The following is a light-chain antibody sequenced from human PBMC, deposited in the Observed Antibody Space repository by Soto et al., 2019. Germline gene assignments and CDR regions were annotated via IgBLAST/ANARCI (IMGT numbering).Light chain of an antibody. CDR3: SSYTSSSTLVV. V-gene: IGLV2-14*01. CDR2: EVS. CDR1: SSDVGGYNY. J-gene: IGLJ2*01. Sequence: QSALTQPASVSGSPGQSITISCTGTSSDVGGYNYVSWYQHHPGKAPKLMIYEVSNRPSGVSNRLSGSKSGNTASLTIAGLQAEDEADYYCSSYTSSSTLVVLGGGTKLTVL.